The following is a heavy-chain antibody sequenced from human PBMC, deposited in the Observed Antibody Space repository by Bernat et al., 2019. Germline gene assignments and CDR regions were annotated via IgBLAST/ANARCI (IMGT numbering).Heavy chain of an antibody. CDR3: ARGHLGYCSSASCYTLDS. CDR2: IWYDGSNK. Sequence: QVQLVESGGGVVQPGRSLRLSCAASGFTFSSYGMHWVRQAPGKGLEWVAVIWYDGSNKYYADSVKGRFTISRDNSKNTLYLQMTSLRAADTAVYYCARGHLGYCSSASCYTLDSWGQGTLVTVSS. J-gene: IGHJ4*02. CDR1: GFTFSSYG. V-gene: IGHV3-33*01. D-gene: IGHD2-2*02.